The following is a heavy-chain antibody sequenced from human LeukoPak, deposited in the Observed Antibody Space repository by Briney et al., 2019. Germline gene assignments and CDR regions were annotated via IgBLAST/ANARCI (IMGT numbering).Heavy chain of an antibody. CDR1: GFTFSSYW. D-gene: IGHD1-26*01. J-gene: IGHJ6*02. Sequence: GGSLRLSCAASGFTFSSYWMSWVRQAPGKGLEWVANIKQAGREKYYVDSVKGRFTISRDNAKNSLYLQMNSLRAEDSAMYYCARSYSGGYLPNYYYGMDVWGQGTTVTVSS. CDR3: ARSYSGGYLPNYYYGMDV. CDR2: IKQAGREK. V-gene: IGHV3-7*03.